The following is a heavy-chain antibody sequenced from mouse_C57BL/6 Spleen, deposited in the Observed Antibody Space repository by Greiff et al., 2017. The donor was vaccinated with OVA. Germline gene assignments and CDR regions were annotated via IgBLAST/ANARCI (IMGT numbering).Heavy chain of an antibody. J-gene: IGHJ2*01. Sequence: VKLVESGAELVRPGASVKLSCKASGYTFTDYYINWVKQRPGQGLEWIARIYPGSGNTYYNEKFKGKATLTAEKSSSTAYMQLSSLTSEDSAVYVCARGATVVAKDFDYWGQGTTLTVSS. CDR2: IYPGSGNT. D-gene: IGHD1-1*01. CDR1: GYTFTDYY. CDR3: ARGATVVAKDFDY. V-gene: IGHV1-76*01.